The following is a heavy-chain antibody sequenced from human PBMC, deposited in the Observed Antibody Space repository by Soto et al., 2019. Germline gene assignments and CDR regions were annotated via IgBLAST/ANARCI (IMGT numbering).Heavy chain of an antibody. CDR1: GFTFSSYA. CDR3: ARSNLGYCSGGSCYSGAFDI. V-gene: IGHV3-64*02. D-gene: IGHD2-15*01. J-gene: IGHJ3*02. Sequence: GGSLRLSCAASGFTFSSYAMHWVRQAPGKGLEYVSAISSNGGSTYYADSVKGRFTISRDNSKNTLYLQMGSLRAEDMAVYYCARSNLGYCSGGSCYSGAFDIWGQGTMVTVSS. CDR2: ISSNGGST.